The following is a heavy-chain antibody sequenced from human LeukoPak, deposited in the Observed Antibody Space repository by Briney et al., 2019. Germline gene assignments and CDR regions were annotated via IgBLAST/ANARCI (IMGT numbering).Heavy chain of an antibody. J-gene: IGHJ4*02. CDR3: ARDTYDFWSGYFLATHPYYFDY. V-gene: IGHV4-34*01. D-gene: IGHD3-3*01. Sequence: KPSETLSLTCAVYGGSFSGYYWSWIRQPPGKGLEWIGEINHSGSTNYNPSLKSRVTISVDTSKNQFSLKLSSVTAADTAVYYCARDTYDFWSGYFLATHPYYFDYWGQGTLVTVSS. CDR1: GGSFSGYY. CDR2: INHSGST.